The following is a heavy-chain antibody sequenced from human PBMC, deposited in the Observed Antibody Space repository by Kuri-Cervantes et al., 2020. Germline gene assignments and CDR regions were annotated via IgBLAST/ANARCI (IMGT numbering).Heavy chain of an antibody. J-gene: IGHJ4*02. D-gene: IGHD5-18*01. CDR1: GGSFGNYY. CDR2: INHRGST. CDR3: ARASRGYNYGRPFDY. Sequence: SETLSLTCAVYGGSFGNYYWTWIRQPPGKGLEWIGEINHRGSTNYNPSLKSRVTISVDTSKNQFSLKLSSVTAADTSVYYCARASRGYNYGRPFDYWGQGTLVTVSS. V-gene: IGHV4-34*01.